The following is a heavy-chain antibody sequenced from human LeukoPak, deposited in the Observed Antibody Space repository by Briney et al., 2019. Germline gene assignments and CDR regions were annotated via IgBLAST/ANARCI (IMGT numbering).Heavy chain of an antibody. J-gene: IGHJ5*02. CDR1: GGSISSYY. Sequence: SETLSLTCTVSGGSISSYYWSWIRQPPGEGLEWIGYIYYSGSTNYNPSLKSRVTISVDTSKNQFSLKLSSVTAADTAVYYCARVRGTTYWFDPWGQGTLVTVSS. V-gene: IGHV4-59*01. D-gene: IGHD1-7*01. CDR3: ARVRGTTYWFDP. CDR2: IYYSGST.